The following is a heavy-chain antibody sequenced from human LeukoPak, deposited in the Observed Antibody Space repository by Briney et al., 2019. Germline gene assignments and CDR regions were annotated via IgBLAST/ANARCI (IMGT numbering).Heavy chain of an antibody. V-gene: IGHV1-2*02. Sequence: ASVKVSCKASGYTFTGYYMHWVRQAPGQGLEWRGWINPNRGGTNYAQKFQGRVTMTRDTSISTAYMELSRLRSDDTAVYYCARGGRTGTIFGVVTFDYWGQGTLVTVSS. D-gene: IGHD3-3*01. J-gene: IGHJ4*02. CDR3: ARGGRTGTIFGVVTFDY. CDR1: GYTFTGYY. CDR2: INPNRGGT.